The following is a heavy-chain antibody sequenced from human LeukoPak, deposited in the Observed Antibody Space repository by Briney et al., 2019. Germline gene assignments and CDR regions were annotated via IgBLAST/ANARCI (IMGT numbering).Heavy chain of an antibody. V-gene: IGHV1-69*13. Sequence: SVKVSCKASGGTFSSYAISWVRQAPGQGLEWMGGIIPIFGTANYAQKFQGRVTITADESTSTAYMELSSLRSEDTAAYYCLGDGRVPAQDSYYYYYGMDVWGQGTTVTVSS. CDR1: GGTFSSYA. J-gene: IGHJ6*02. CDR2: IIPIFGTA. CDR3: LGDGRVPAQDSYYYYYGMDV. D-gene: IGHD2-2*01.